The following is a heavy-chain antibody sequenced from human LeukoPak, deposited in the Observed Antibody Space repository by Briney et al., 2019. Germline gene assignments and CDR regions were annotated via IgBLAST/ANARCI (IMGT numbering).Heavy chain of an antibody. Sequence: GGSLRLSCAASGFTFSLYWMNWVRRAPGKGLEWVANIKQDGSEKNYVDSVKGRFTISRDNAKNSLYLQMNNLRVEDTALYYCTRVGRTYIAAAGDYWGQGALVTVSS. V-gene: IGHV3-7*03. CDR2: IKQDGSEK. D-gene: IGHD6-13*01. J-gene: IGHJ4*02. CDR3: TRVGRTYIAAAGDY. CDR1: GFTFSLYW.